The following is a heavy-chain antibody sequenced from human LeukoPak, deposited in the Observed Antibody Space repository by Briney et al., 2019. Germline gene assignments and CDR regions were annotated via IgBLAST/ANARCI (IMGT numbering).Heavy chain of an antibody. CDR2: ISGSGGST. D-gene: IGHD3-9*01. Sequence: PGGSLRLSCAASGFTFSSYGMSWVRQAPGKGLEWVSAISGSGGSTYYADSVKGRFTISRDNSKNTLYLQMNSLRAEDTAVYYCAKTLTDYDILTGYYPYFDYWGQGTLVTVSS. V-gene: IGHV3-23*01. CDR3: AKTLTDYDILTGYYPYFDY. J-gene: IGHJ4*02. CDR1: GFTFSSYG.